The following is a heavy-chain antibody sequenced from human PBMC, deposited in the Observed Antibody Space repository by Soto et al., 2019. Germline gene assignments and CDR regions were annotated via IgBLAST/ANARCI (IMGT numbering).Heavy chain of an antibody. V-gene: IGHV4-31*03. D-gene: IGHD3-10*01. Sequence: QVQLQESGPGLVKPSQTLSLTCTVSGGSISSGGYYWSWLRQHPGKGLEWIGYIYYSGSTYYNPSAKSRVTISVDTSKNQFSLKLSSVTAADTAVYYGAIAGTSEYFDLWGRGTLVTVSS. CDR1: GGSISSGGYY. J-gene: IGHJ2*01. CDR3: AIAGTSEYFDL. CDR2: IYYSGST.